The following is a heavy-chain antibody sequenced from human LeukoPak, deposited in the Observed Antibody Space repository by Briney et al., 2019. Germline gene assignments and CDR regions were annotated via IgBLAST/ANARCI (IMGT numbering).Heavy chain of an antibody. J-gene: IGHJ6*02. CDR3: ARDLTSGWYLARYYHYGMDV. Sequence: GGSLRLSCAASGFTFSSYSMNWVRQAPGKGLEWVSSISRSSRYIYYADSVKGRFTISRDNAKNSLYLQMNSLRAEDTAVYYCARDLTSGWYLARYYHYGMDVWGQGTTVTVSS. CDR1: GFTFSSYS. V-gene: IGHV3-21*01. CDR2: ISRSSRYI. D-gene: IGHD6-19*01.